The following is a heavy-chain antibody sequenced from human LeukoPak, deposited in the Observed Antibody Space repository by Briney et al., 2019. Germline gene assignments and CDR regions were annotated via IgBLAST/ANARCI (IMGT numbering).Heavy chain of an antibody. V-gene: IGHV3-64D*09. D-gene: IGHD2-2*01. Sequence: RPGGSLRLSCSASGFSFSNYAMHWVRQAPGKGLEYVSAISTNGGHTYYADSVQGRFTISRDDSENTLYLQMSSLRAEDTALYYCVKDLLGYCSSTSCYATGPFDYRTQGTLVTVSS. J-gene: IGHJ4*02. CDR3: VKDLLGYCSSTSCYATGPFDY. CDR1: GFSFSNYA. CDR2: ISTNGGHT.